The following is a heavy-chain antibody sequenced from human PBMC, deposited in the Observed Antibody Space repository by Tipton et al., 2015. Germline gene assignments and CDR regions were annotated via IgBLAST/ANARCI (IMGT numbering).Heavy chain of an antibody. Sequence: TLSLTCTVSGGSISSGDYYWSWIHQHPGQGLEWIGYIYYSGTAYYNPSLKSRVTISGDASKNQFSLRLNSVTAADTAVYYCARRGPGFDPWGQGTLVTVSS. CDR3: ARRGPGFDP. V-gene: IGHV4-31*03. J-gene: IGHJ5*02. CDR2: IYYSGTA. D-gene: IGHD3-10*01. CDR1: GGSISSGDYY.